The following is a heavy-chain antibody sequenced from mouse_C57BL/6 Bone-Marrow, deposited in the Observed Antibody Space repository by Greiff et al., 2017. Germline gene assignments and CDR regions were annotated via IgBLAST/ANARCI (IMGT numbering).Heavy chain of an antibody. Sequence: VQLKESGPGLAKPSQTLSLTCSVTGYSITSDYWNWIRKFPGNKLEYMGYISYSGSTYYNPSLKSRLSITRDTSTNQDNLRVNSVTTEDTAKYYCARYGYYRYWYFDVWGTGTTVTVSS. CDR2: ISYSGST. J-gene: IGHJ1*03. CDR1: GYSITSDY. D-gene: IGHD2-3*01. V-gene: IGHV3-8*01. CDR3: ARYGYYRYWYFDV.